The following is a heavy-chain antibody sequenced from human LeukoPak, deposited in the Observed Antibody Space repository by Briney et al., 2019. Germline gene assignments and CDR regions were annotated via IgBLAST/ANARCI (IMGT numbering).Heavy chain of an antibody. CDR1: GGSISSSSYY. V-gene: IGHV4-39*01. CDR3: ALSTYYYDSSGYYLYYFDY. D-gene: IGHD3-22*01. Sequence: SETLSLTCTVSGGSISSSSYYWGRIRQPPGKGLEWIGSIYYSGSTYYNPSLKSRVTISVDTSKNQFSLKLSSVTAADTAVYYCALSTYYYDSSGYYLYYFDYWGQGTLVTVSS. J-gene: IGHJ4*02. CDR2: IYYSGST.